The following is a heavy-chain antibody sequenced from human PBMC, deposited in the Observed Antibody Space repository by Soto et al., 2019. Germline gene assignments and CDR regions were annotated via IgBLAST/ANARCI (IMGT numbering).Heavy chain of an antibody. D-gene: IGHD6-19*01. CDR3: ARDDAGVAGTGSVDY. CDR2: VWYDGSSK. V-gene: IGHV3-33*01. Sequence: QVQLVESGGGVVQPGRSLRLSCAASGFTFSSYGMHWVRQAPGKGLEWVAIVWYDGSSKYYADSVKGRFTISRDNSRNTQHLQMNSLRAEDTAVYYCARDDAGVAGTGSVDYWGQGTLVTVSS. CDR1: GFTFSSYG. J-gene: IGHJ4*02.